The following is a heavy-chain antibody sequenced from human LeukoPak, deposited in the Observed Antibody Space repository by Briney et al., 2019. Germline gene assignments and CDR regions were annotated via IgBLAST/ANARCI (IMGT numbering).Heavy chain of an antibody. J-gene: IGHJ4*02. Sequence: SETLSLTCSVSGGSLNNYFWSWIRQPPGKGLGWIGNVYYSGSTDSNPSLKSRVTMSVDTSKNQFSMKLSSVTAADTAVYYCARVGYYESSGYYEYWGQGTLVTVSS. CDR3: ARVGYYESSGYYEY. CDR2: VYYSGST. V-gene: IGHV4-59*01. CDR1: GGSLNNYF. D-gene: IGHD3-22*01.